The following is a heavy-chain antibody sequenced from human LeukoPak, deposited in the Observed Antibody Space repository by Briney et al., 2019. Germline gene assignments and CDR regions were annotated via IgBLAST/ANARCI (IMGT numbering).Heavy chain of an antibody. CDR2: IRDTGNT. D-gene: IGHD5-18*01. CDR1: GFTLSSYA. V-gene: IGHV3-23*01. CDR3: ARDFSDTAMANY. J-gene: IGHJ4*02. Sequence: GGSLRLSCAASGFTLSSYAMSWVRQAPGKGLEWVSAIRDTGNTYHADSVKGRFTISRDNSKNTLYLQMNSLRAEDTAVYYCARDFSDTAMANYWGQGTLVTVSS.